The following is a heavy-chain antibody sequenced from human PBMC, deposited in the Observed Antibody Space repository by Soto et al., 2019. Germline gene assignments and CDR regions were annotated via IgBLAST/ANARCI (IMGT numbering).Heavy chain of an antibody. V-gene: IGHV3-21*01. CDR2: ISSSSSYI. CDR3: YYYGSGSYYNPERGYFDY. Sequence: GGSLRLSCAASGFTFSSYSMNWVRQAPGKGLEWVSSISSSSSYIYYADSVKGRFTISRDNAKNSLYLQMNSLRAEDTAVYYCYYYGSGSYYNPERGYFDYWGQGTLVTVSS. CDR1: GFTFSSYS. D-gene: IGHD3-10*01. J-gene: IGHJ4*02.